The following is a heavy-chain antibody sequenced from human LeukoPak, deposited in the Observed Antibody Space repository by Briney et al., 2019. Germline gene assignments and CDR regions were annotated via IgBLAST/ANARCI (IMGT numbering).Heavy chain of an antibody. Sequence: PSGTLSLTCTVSGGSISSYYWSWIRQPAGKGLEWIGRIYTSGSTNYNPSLKSRVTMSVDTSKNQFSLKLSSVTAADTAVYYCARAQSYSSALYYFDYWGQGTLVTVSS. CDR2: IYTSGST. J-gene: IGHJ4*02. D-gene: IGHD6-19*01. CDR3: ARAQSYSSALYYFDY. V-gene: IGHV4-4*07. CDR1: GGSISSYY.